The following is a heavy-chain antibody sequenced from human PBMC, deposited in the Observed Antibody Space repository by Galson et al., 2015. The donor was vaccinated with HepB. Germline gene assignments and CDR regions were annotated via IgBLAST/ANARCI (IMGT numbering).Heavy chain of an antibody. CDR1: GFTFSSYS. CDR3: ARDVATKGGKTDY. Sequence: SLRLSCAASGFTFSSYSMNWVRQAPGKGLEWISYINTNSKQTYHADSVKGRFTVSRDNARNSLYLQMSSLRDEDTAVYYCARDVATKGGKTDYWGQGTLVTVSS. V-gene: IGHV3-48*02. D-gene: IGHD1-14*01. CDR2: INTNSKQT. J-gene: IGHJ4*02.